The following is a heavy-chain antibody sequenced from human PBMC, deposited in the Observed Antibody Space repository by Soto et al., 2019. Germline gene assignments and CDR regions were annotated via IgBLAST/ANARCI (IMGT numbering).Heavy chain of an antibody. CDR2: IYYSGST. Sequence: SETLSLTCTVSGGSISSGGYYWSWIRQHPGKGLEWIGYIYYSGSTYYNPSLKSRVTISVDTSKNQFSLKLSSVTAADTAVYYCASPRGMAYDAFDIGGQGTMVTVSS. D-gene: IGHD6-25*01. CDR1: GGSISSGGYY. CDR3: ASPRGMAYDAFDI. J-gene: IGHJ3*02. V-gene: IGHV4-31*03.